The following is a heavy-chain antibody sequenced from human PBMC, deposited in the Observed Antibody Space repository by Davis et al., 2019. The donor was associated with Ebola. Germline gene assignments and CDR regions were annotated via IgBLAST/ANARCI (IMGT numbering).Heavy chain of an antibody. CDR1: GGSISSSSYY. V-gene: IGHV4-39*07. CDR2: IYYSGST. CDR3: ASSRYSSGWLSFDY. Sequence: SETLSLTCTVSGGSISSSSYYWGWNRQPPGKGLEWIGSIYYSGSTYYNPSLKSRVTISVDTSKNQFSLKLSSVTAADTAVYYCASSRYSSGWLSFDYWGQGTLVTVSS. D-gene: IGHD6-19*01. J-gene: IGHJ4*02.